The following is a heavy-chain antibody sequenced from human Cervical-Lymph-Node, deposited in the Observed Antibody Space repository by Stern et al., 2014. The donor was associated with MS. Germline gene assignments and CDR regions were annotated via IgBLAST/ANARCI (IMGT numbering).Heavy chain of an antibody. CDR1: GFSLRTSGVG. Sequence: QVTLKESGPTLVKPTETLTLTCTFSGFSLRTSGVGVGWIRQPPGKALEWLALIYWDGDKRYSSSLKSRLNITKDTSKNQVVLTMTTLDPVDTATYYCARQYYMSGTHDHWGLGTLVIVSS. V-gene: IGHV2-5*02. D-gene: IGHD3-10*01. CDR2: IYWDGDK. CDR3: ARQYYMSGTHDH. J-gene: IGHJ4*02.